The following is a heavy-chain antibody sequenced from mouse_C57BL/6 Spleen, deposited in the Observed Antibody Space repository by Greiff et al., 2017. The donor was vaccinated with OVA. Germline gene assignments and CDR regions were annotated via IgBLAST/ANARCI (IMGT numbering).Heavy chain of an antibody. CDR1: GYTFTSYW. J-gene: IGHJ2*01. V-gene: IGHV1-69*01. D-gene: IGHD2-5*01. Sequence: VQLQQSGAELVMPGASVKLSCKASGYTFTSYWMHWGKQRPGQGLEWLGEIDPSDSYTNYNQKFKGKSTLTVDKSSSTAYMQLSSLTSEDSAVYYCARWNSNYFDYWGQGTTLTVSS. CDR2: IDPSDSYT. CDR3: ARWNSNYFDY.